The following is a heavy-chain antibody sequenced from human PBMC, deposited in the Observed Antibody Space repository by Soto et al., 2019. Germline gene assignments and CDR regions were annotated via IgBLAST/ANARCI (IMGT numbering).Heavy chain of an antibody. CDR3: AKGGSSSWYFDY. Sequence: LRLSCAASGFTFSSYGMHWVRQAPGKGLEWVAVISYDGSNKYYADSVKGRFTISRDNSKNTLYLQMNSLRAEDTAVYYCAKGGSSSWYFDYWGQGTLVTVSS. J-gene: IGHJ4*02. CDR1: GFTFSSYG. D-gene: IGHD6-13*01. V-gene: IGHV3-30*18. CDR2: ISYDGSNK.